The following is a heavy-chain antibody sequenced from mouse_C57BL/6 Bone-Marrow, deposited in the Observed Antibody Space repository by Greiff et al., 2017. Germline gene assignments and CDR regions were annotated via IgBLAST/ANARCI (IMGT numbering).Heavy chain of an antibody. Sequence: QVQLQQSGAELVMPGASVKLSCKASGYTFTSYWMHWVKQRPGQGLEWIGKIDPSDSYTNYNQKFKGKSTLTVDKSSSTAYMQLSSLTSEDSAVYYCARSIYDGYWAYWGQGTLVTVSA. V-gene: IGHV1-69*01. CDR3: ARSIYDGYWAY. D-gene: IGHD2-3*01. J-gene: IGHJ3*01. CDR1: GYTFTSYW. CDR2: IDPSDSYT.